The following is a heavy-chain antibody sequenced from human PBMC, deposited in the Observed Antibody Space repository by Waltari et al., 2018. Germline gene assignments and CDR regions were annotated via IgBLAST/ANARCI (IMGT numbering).Heavy chain of an antibody. CDR3: ARSGMVSVYYYYYYMDV. V-gene: IGHV4-38-2*01. CDR1: GYSISSGYY. D-gene: IGHD1-26*01. Sequence: QVQLQESGPGLVKPSETLSLTCAVSGYSISSGYYWGWIRQPPGKGLEWIGSIYHSGSTYYNPSLKSRVTISVDTSKNQFSLKLSSVTAADTAVYYCARSGMVSVYYYYYYMDVWGKGTTVTVSS. CDR2: IYHSGST. J-gene: IGHJ6*03.